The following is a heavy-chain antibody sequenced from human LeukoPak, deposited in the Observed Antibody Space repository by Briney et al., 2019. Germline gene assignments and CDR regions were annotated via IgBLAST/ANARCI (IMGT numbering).Heavy chain of an antibody. V-gene: IGHV3-23*01. Sequence: GGSMRLSCAASGFTFSSYAMSWVRQAPGKGLEWVSAISGSGGSTYYADSVKGRFTIYRDNSKNTLYLQMNSLRAEDTAVYYCAKHYLNLFQNHDYWGQGTLVTVSS. CDR2: ISGSGGST. D-gene: IGHD1-14*01. CDR3: AKHYLNLFQNHDY. CDR1: GFTFSSYA. J-gene: IGHJ4*02.